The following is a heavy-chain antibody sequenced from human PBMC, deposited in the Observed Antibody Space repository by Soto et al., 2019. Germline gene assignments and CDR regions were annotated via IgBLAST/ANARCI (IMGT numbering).Heavy chain of an antibody. CDR2: ISSSSSTI. CDR3: ARGGRYCSGGSCDASWYFDL. D-gene: IGHD2-15*01. Sequence: EVQLVESGGGLVQPVGSLRLSCAASGFTFSSYSMNWVRQAPGKGLEWVSYISSSSSTIYYADSVKGRFTISRDNAKNSLYLQMNSLRAEDTAVYYCARGGRYCSGGSCDASWYFDLWGRGTLVTVSS. J-gene: IGHJ2*01. CDR1: GFTFSSYS. V-gene: IGHV3-48*01.